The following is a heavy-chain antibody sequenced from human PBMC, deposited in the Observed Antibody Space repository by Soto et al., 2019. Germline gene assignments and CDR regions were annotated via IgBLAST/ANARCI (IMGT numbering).Heavy chain of an antibody. J-gene: IGHJ4*01. Sequence: SLTCSVSGGSIRSGAYYWSWIRQHPGKGLEWIGYIYHSGSAYYNPSLKSRLKMSVDTSKSQFSLNLTSVTSADTAVYYCARYENCGYVWMDSWSPGTLFTVSS. V-gene: IGHV4-31*03. CDR3: ARYENCGYVWMDS. CDR1: GGSIRSGAYY. D-gene: IGHD5-12*01. CDR2: IYHSGSA.